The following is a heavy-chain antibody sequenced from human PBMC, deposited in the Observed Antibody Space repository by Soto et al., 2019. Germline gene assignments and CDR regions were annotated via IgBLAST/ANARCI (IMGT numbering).Heavy chain of an antibody. D-gene: IGHD6-6*01. J-gene: IGHJ4*02. CDR1: GASIATSADY. CDR2: IYYSGKT. Sequence: SETLSLTCTVSGASIATSADYWGWIRRPPGRVLEWVGSIYYSGKTFYNPSLKSRVTISVDTSKNQFSLKLDSVTAADTAVYYCARIIAARPDFWGQGTLVTVSS. CDR3: ARIIAARPDF. V-gene: IGHV4-39*01.